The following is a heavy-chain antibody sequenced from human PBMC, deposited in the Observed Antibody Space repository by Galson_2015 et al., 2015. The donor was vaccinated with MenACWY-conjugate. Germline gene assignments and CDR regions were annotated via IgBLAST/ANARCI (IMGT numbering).Heavy chain of an antibody. V-gene: IGHV3-23*01. D-gene: IGHD6-19*01. CDR2: ISGSGGST. Sequence: SLRLSCAASGFTFSSYAMSWVRQAPGKGLEWVSAISGSGGSTYYADSVKGRFTISRVNSKNTLYLQMNSLRAEDTAVYYCAKDTRDSSGWYRQDPIDYWGQGTLVTVSS. CDR1: GFTFSSYA. J-gene: IGHJ4*02. CDR3: AKDTRDSSGWYRQDPIDY.